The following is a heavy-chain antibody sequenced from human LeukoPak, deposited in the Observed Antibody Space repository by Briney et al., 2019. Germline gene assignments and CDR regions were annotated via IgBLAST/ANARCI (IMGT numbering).Heavy chain of an antibody. CDR3: ARVSRRTPIGYSVYFDY. CDR1: GGSISSYY. J-gene: IGHJ4*02. CDR2: IYYSGST. D-gene: IGHD6-13*01. V-gene: IGHV4-59*01. Sequence: SETLSLTCTVSGGSISSYYWSWIRQPPGKGLEWIGYIYYSGSTNYNPSLKSRVTISVDTSKNQFSLKLSSVTAADTAVYYCARVSRRTPIGYSVYFDYWGQGTLVTVSS.